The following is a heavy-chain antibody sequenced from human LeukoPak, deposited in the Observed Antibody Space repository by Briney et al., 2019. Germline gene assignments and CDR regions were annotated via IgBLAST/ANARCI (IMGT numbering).Heavy chain of an antibody. D-gene: IGHD2-8*01. CDR2: TSGSGGST. CDR3: AKDMYDGWPRDYYGMDV. Sequence: PGGSLRLSCAASGFTFSSYAMSWVRQAPGKGLEWVSATSGSGGSTYYADSVKGRFTISRDNSKNTLYLQMNSLRAEDTAVYYCAKDMYDGWPRDYYGMDVWGQGTTVTVSS. CDR1: GFTFSSYA. J-gene: IGHJ6*02. V-gene: IGHV3-23*01.